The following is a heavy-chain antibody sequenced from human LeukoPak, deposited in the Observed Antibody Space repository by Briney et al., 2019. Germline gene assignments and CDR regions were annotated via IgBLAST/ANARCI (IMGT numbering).Heavy chain of an antibody. D-gene: IGHD1-20*01. J-gene: IGHJ4*02. CDR1: GFTFSNYW. CDR3: ARDPSYNWIPDY. Sequence: GGSLRLSCAASGFTFSNYWMSWVRQAPGKGLEWVANIRQAGSEKYYVDSVKGRFTISRDNAKSSLYLQMNSLRAEDTAVYYCARDPSYNWIPDYWGQGTLVTVSS. V-gene: IGHV3-7*01. CDR2: IRQAGSEK.